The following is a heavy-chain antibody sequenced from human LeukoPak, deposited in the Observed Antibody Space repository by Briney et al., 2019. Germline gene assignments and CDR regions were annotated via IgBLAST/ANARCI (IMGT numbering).Heavy chain of an antibody. D-gene: IGHD2-21*02. Sequence: GGSLRLSCAASGFTFSSYGMHWVRQAPGKGLEWVADISYDGSNKYYADSVKGRFTISRDNSENTLYLQMNSLRAEDTAVYYCAKVAGFLSDSRSLVYWGQGTLVTVSS. CDR2: ISYDGSNK. J-gene: IGHJ4*02. CDR1: GFTFSSYG. CDR3: AKVAGFLSDSRSLVY. V-gene: IGHV3-30*18.